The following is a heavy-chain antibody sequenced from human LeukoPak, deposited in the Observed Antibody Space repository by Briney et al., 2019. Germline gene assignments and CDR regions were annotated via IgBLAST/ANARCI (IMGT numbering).Heavy chain of an antibody. CDR1: GFTFSSYG. CDR2: IWYNGSNK. Sequence: GRSLRLSCAASGFTFSSYGMHWVRQAPGKGLEWVAVIWYNGSNKYYADSVKGRFTISRDNSKNTPYLQMNSLRAEDTAVYYCARGGQRVVAASISVWFDPWGQGTLVTVSS. D-gene: IGHD2-15*01. CDR3: ARGGQRVVAASISVWFDP. J-gene: IGHJ5*02. V-gene: IGHV3-33*01.